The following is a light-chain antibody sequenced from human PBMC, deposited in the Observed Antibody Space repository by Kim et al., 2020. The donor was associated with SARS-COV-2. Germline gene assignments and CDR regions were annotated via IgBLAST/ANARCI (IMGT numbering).Light chain of an antibody. V-gene: IGKV3-11*01. Sequence: PGEGAILSCRASQTIGISLDWYQHKLGQAPRLLIYDAGIRGAGIPDRFSGGGSGTDFNFTISSIEPEDFAVYYCQQRNNWPPAVTFGGGTKVDIK. CDR1: QTIGIS. CDR3: QQRNNWPPAVT. CDR2: DAG. J-gene: IGKJ4*01.